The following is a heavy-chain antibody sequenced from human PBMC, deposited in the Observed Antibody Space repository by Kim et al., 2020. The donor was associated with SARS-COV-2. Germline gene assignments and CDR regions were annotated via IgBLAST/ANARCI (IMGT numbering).Heavy chain of an antibody. J-gene: IGHJ4*02. CDR1: GFTFSSYW. CDR3: ARDWDYSLGY. D-gene: IGHD1-7*01. CDR2: IKEDGSEK. Sequence: GGSLRLSCAASGFTFSSYWMSWVRQAPGKGLEWVAKIKEDGSEKYYVDSVKGRFTISRDNAKNSLYLQMNSLRVEDMAVYYCARDWDYSLGYWGQGTLVTVSS. V-gene: IGHV3-7*01.